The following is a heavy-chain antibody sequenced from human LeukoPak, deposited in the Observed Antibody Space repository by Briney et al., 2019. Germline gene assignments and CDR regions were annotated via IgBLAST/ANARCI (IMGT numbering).Heavy chain of an antibody. CDR2: INSDGDIR. CDR1: GFTFSTYE. J-gene: IGHJ4*02. D-gene: IGHD3-16*01. CDR3: ARSFGQHPSRDY. Sequence: PGGSLRLSCVASGFTFSTYEMNWVRQAPGKGLEWVSYINSDGDIRHYANSVKGRFTISRDNAKNSLYLQMNSLRVENTAVYFCARSFGQHPSRDYWGQGTLVTVSS. V-gene: IGHV3-48*03.